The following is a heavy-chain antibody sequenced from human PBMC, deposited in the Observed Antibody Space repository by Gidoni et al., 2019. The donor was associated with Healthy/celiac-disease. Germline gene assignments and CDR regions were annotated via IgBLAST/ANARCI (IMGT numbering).Heavy chain of an antibody. J-gene: IGHJ4*02. Sequence: EVQLLESGGGLVQPGGSLRLSCAASGFTFSSYAMRWVRQAPGKGLGWVSAIRGSGGSTYYADSGKGRFTISRDNSKNTLYLQMNSLRAEDTAVYYCAKLPRGIVVVPTYYFDYWGQGTLVTVSS. CDR3: AKLPRGIVVVPTYYFDY. V-gene: IGHV3-23*01. D-gene: IGHD2-2*01. CDR1: GFTFSSYA. CDR2: IRGSGGST.